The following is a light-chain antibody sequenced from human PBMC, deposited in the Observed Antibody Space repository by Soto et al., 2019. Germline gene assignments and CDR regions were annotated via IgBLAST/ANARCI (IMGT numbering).Light chain of an antibody. Sequence: EIVLTQSPGTLSLSPGERATLSCRASQSVSSSYLAWYQQKPGQAPRLLIYGASSSATGIPDRFSGSGSGTDFTLTISRLEPEDFAVYYCQQYGTATPGTFGQGTKVDIK. CDR1: QSVSSSY. J-gene: IGKJ1*01. CDR2: GAS. V-gene: IGKV3-20*01. CDR3: QQYGTATPGT.